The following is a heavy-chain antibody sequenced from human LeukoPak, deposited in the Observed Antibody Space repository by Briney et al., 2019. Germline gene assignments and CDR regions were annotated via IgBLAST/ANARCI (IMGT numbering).Heavy chain of an antibody. CDR1: GYSISSGYY. D-gene: IGHD2-2*01. CDR3: ARGSFVVIPAAMNLGLDN. Sequence: SETLSLTCAVSGYSISSGYYWGWIRQPPGKGLEWIGIIYRSGSTYYNPSLKSRVTISADTSKNQFSLKLKSVTAADTAVYYCARGSFVVIPAAMNLGLDNWGQGTLVTVSS. J-gene: IGHJ4*02. V-gene: IGHV4-38-2*01. CDR2: IYRSGST.